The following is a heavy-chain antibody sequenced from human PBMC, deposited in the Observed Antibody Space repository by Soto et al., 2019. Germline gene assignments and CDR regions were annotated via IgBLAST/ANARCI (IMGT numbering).Heavy chain of an antibody. CDR1: GYTFTSYD. D-gene: IGHD4-17*01. Sequence: ASVKVSCKASGYTFTSYDINWVRQATGQGLEWMGWMNPNSGNTGYAQKFQGRVTMTRNTSISTAYMELSSLRSEDTAVYYCARGLWVTTLNNAFDIRGQGTMVTVSS. J-gene: IGHJ3*02. CDR3: ARGLWVTTLNNAFDI. V-gene: IGHV1-8*01. CDR2: MNPNSGNT.